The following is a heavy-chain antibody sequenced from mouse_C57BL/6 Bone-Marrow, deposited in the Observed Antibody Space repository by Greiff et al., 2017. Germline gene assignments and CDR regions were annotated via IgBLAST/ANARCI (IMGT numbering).Heavy chain of an antibody. V-gene: IGHV14-4*01. J-gene: IGHJ3*01. Sequence: VQLQQSGAELVRPGASVKLSCTASGFNIKDDYMHWVKQRPEQGLEWIGWIDPENGDTEYASKFQGKATITADTSSNTAYLQLSSLTSEDTAVYYCTGFYYGSMWFAYWGQGTLVTVSA. CDR1: GFNIKDDY. CDR3: TGFYYGSMWFAY. D-gene: IGHD1-1*01. CDR2: IDPENGDT.